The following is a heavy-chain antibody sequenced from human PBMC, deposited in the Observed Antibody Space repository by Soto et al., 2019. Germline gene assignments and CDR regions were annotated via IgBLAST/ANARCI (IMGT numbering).Heavy chain of an antibody. Sequence: RLEWMGWINADNGNTKYSQKLQGRVTITRDTSASTAYMELSSLRSEDTATYYCAHRRARGYNWNYGDFGYWGQGTVVSRSS. V-gene: IGHV1-3*01. CDR3: AHRRARGYNWNYGDFGY. D-gene: IGHD1-7*01. CDR2: INADNGNT. J-gene: IGHJ4*03.